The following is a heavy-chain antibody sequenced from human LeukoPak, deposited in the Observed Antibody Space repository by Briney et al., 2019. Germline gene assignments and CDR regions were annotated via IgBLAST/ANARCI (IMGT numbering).Heavy chain of an antibody. CDR2: VDPEGGEI. CDR1: GYTFTDYY. CDR3: ATIRVGASQLFDQ. D-gene: IGHD1-26*01. Sequence: ASVKVSCKASGYTFTDYYIHWVQQAPGKGLDYMGRVDPEGGEIIYAEKFQGRVTISADTSTDTAYMELSSLRSEDTAVYYCATIRVGASQLFDQWGQGTLVTVSS. V-gene: IGHV1-69-2*01. J-gene: IGHJ4*02.